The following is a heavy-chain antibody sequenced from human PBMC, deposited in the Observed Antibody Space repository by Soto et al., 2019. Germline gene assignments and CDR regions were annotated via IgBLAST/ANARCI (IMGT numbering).Heavy chain of an antibody. Sequence: ASVKVSCKASGYTFTSYGISWVRQAPGQGLEWMGWISAYSGTTNYNPSLKSRVTVSVDTSKNQFSLKLTSVTAADTAVYYCATYDSSSHFDYWGQGALVTVSS. CDR3: ATYDSSSHFDY. D-gene: IGHD3-22*01. V-gene: IGHV1-18*01. CDR1: GYTFTSYG. CDR2: ISAYSGTT. J-gene: IGHJ4*02.